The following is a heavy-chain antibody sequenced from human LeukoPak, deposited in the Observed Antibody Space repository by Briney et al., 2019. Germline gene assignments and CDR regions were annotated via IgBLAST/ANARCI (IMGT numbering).Heavy chain of an antibody. CDR2: IYHSGST. V-gene: IGHV4-39*01. Sequence: SETLSLTCTVSGGSISSGSYYWGWIRQPPGKGLEWVGSIYHSGSTYYNPSLKSRVTISVDTSKNQFSLKLSSVTAADTAVYYCTRWPVTTENYFDYWGQGTLVTVSS. J-gene: IGHJ4*02. D-gene: IGHD4-11*01. CDR3: TRWPVTTENYFDY. CDR1: GGSISSGSYY.